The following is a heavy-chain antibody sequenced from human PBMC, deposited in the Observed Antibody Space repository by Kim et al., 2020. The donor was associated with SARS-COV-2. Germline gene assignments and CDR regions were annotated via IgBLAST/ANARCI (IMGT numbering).Heavy chain of an antibody. CDR1: GFTFSSYG. CDR3: ASSVVAASSHEQLGV. CDR2: IWYDGSNK. V-gene: IGHV3-33*01. J-gene: IGHJ6*02. D-gene: IGHD2-15*01. Sequence: GGSLRLSCAASGFTFSSYGMHWVRQAPGKGLEWVAVIWYDGSNKYYADSVKGRFTISRDNSKNTLYLQMNSLRAEDTAVYYCASSVVAASSHEQLGVWGQGTTVTVSS.